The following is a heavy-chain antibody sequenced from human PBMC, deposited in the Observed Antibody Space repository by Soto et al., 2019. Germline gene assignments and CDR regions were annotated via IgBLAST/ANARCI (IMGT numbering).Heavy chain of an antibody. CDR1: GFTFSSYG. V-gene: IGHV3-33*01. Sequence: GGSLRLSCAASGFTFSSYGMHWVRQAPGKGLEWVAVIWYDGSNKYYADSVKGRFTISRDNSKNTLYLQMNSLRAEDTAVYYCASGYSYGYPIDYWGQGTLVTVS. CDR2: IWYDGSNK. D-gene: IGHD5-18*01. CDR3: ASGYSYGYPIDY. J-gene: IGHJ4*02.